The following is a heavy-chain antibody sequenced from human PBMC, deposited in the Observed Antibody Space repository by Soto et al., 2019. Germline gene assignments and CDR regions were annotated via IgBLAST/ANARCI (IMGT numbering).Heavy chain of an antibody. Sequence: GGSLRLSCAASGFTFSSYAMSWVRQAPGKGLEWVSAISGSGGSTYYADSVKGRFTISRDNSKNTLYLQMNSLRAEDTAVYYCAKENYYDSSGYYLPPSPMDVWGQGTTVTVSS. CDR2: ISGSGGST. D-gene: IGHD3-22*01. CDR3: AKENYYDSSGYYLPPSPMDV. J-gene: IGHJ6*02. V-gene: IGHV3-23*01. CDR1: GFTFSSYA.